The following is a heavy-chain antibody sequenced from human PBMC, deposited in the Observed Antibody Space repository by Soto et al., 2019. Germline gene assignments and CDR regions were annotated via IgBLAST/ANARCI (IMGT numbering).Heavy chain of an antibody. D-gene: IGHD3-22*01. V-gene: IGHV4-31*03. CDR2: IYYSGST. CDR3: ARVGDSSGTLFDY. CDR1: GGSISSGGYY. J-gene: IGHJ4*02. Sequence: PSETLSLTCTVSGGSISSGGYYWSWIRQHPGKGLEWIGYIYYSGSTYYNPSLKSRVTISVDTSKNQFSLKLSSVTAADTAVYYCARVGDSSGTLFDYWGQGTLVTVSS.